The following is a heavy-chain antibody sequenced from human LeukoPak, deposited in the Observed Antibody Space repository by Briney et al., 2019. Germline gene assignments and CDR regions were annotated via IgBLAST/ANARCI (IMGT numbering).Heavy chain of an antibody. V-gene: IGHV3-74*01. CDR1: GFTFSNYW. CDR3: ARDLDGYRSGNGA. Sequence: GGSLRLSCAASGFTFSNYWMHWVRQAPGKGLVWVSRINTDGSSTDYADSVKGRFTISRDNAKDTLYLQMNSLRAEDAAVYYCARDLDGYRSGNGAWGQGTLVTVSS. D-gene: IGHD5-12*01. CDR2: INTDGSST. J-gene: IGHJ5*02.